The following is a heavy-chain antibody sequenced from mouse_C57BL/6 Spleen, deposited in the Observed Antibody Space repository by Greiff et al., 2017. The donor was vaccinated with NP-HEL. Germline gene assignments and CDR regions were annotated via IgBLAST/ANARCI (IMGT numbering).Heavy chain of an antibody. CDR2: ISSGGDYI. V-gene: IGHV5-9-1*02. Sequence: EVQGVESGEGLVKPGGSLKLSCAASGFTFSSYAMSWVRQTPEKRLEWVAYISSGGDYIYYADTVKGRFTISRDNARNTLYLQMSSLKSEDTAMYYCTRDGKAWFAYWGQGTLVTVSA. J-gene: IGHJ3*01. CDR1: GFTFSSYA. CDR3: TRDGKAWFAY. D-gene: IGHD2-3*01.